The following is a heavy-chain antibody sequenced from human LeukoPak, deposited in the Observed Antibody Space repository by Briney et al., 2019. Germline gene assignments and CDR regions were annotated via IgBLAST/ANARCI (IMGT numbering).Heavy chain of an antibody. CDR2: IPYDGSNK. CDR3: AREYSSSWPYYYYYGMDV. D-gene: IGHD6-13*01. CDR1: GFTFSSYA. J-gene: IGHJ6*02. Sequence: GRSLRLSCAASGFTFSSYAMHWVRQAPAKGLEWVAVIPYDGSNKYYADSVKGRFTISRDNSKNTLYLQMNSLRAEDMAVYYCAREYSSSWPYYYYYGMDVWGQGTTVTVSS. V-gene: IGHV3-30-3*01.